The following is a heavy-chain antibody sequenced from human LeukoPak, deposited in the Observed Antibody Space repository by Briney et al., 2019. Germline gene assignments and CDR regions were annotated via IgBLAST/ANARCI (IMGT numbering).Heavy chain of an antibody. Sequence: PGGSLRLSCAASGFTFSSYAMHWVRQAPGKGLEWVAVISYDGSNKYYADSVKGRFTISRDNSKNTLYLQMNSLRAEDTAVYYCARDLVRSGYYKAPYYFDYWGQGTLVTVSS. CDR3: ARDLVRSGYYKAPYYFDY. D-gene: IGHD3-3*01. CDR2: ISYDGSNK. V-gene: IGHV3-30-3*01. CDR1: GFTFSSYA. J-gene: IGHJ4*02.